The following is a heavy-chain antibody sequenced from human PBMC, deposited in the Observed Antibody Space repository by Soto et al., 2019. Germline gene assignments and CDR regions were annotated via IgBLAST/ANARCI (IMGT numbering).Heavy chain of an antibody. CDR2: ISDSGGST. J-gene: IGHJ4*02. V-gene: IGHV3-23*01. Sequence: GGSLRLSCAASGFTFSNYAMHWVRQAPGKGLNWVSTISDSGGSTYYAESVKGRFTISRDNSKNTLYLQMNSLKAEVTAVYYFAKDRGSCSSTSCYERFDYWGQGTLVTVSS. CDR1: GFTFSNYA. CDR3: AKDRGSCSSTSCYERFDY. D-gene: IGHD2-2*01.